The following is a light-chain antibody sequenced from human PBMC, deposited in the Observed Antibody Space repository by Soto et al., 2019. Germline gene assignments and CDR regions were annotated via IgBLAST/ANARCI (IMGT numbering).Light chain of an antibody. CDR1: RGVSSF. V-gene: IGKV3-11*01. Sequence: TVLTQSPATLSLSPGESATLSCRASRGVSSFLAWYQQKTGQAPRLLIYDVSNRASGIPARFSGSGSGTDFTLTISSLEPEDFAVYYCQQRGDWPPTFGGGTKVEI. J-gene: IGKJ4*01. CDR3: QQRGDWPPT. CDR2: DVS.